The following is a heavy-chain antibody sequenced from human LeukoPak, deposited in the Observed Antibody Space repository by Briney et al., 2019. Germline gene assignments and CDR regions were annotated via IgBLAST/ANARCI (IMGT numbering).Heavy chain of an antibody. V-gene: IGHV3-48*04. CDR1: GFTFSSYA. Sequence: GGSLRLSCAASGFTFSSYAMSWVRQAPGKGLEWVSYISSSGSTIYYADSVKGRFTISRDNAKNSLYLQMNSLRAEDTALYYCARDPLAVADKGGDYWGQATQATVPS. CDR3: ARDPLAVADKGGDY. J-gene: IGHJ4*02. D-gene: IGHD6-19*01. CDR2: ISSSGSTI.